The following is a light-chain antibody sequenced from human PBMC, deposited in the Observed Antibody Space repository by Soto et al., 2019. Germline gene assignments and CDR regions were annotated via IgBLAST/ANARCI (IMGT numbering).Light chain of an antibody. CDR1: QDISQY. V-gene: IGKV1-27*01. Sequence: DIQMTQSPSSLSASVGDRVTLTCRASQDISQYLAWYQQRPGKVPTLLIYYASTLQSGVPSRFSGSGSGTEFTLTIGSLQAEDVATYYCLKYSKDAPGTFGQGTKVEI. CDR3: LKYSKDAPGT. J-gene: IGKJ1*01. CDR2: YAS.